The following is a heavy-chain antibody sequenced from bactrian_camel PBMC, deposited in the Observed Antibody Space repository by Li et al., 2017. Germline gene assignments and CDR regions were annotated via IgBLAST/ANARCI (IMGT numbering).Heavy chain of an antibody. V-gene: IGHV3S53*01. CDR3: AAFAVATRGACTTRPGAYDY. Sequence: VQLVESGGGSVQAGGSLRLSCVASGYTLSTRCRGWFRQAPGKEREGVASFQSDGSTTYADSVKGRFTISQDNAKSTVYLLMSSLKPEDSAMYYCAAFAVATRGACTTRPGAYDYWGQGTQVTV. CDR2: FQSDGST. CDR1: GYTLSTRC. J-gene: IGHJ4*01.